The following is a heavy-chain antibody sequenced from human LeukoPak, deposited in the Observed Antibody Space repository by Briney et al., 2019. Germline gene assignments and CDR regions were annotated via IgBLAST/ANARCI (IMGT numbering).Heavy chain of an antibody. CDR2: INHSGST. D-gene: IGHD3-10*01. Sequence: PSETLSLTCAVYGGSFSGYYWSWIRQPPGKGLEWIGEINHSGSTNYNPSLKSRVTMSVDTSKNQFSLKLSSVTAADTAVYYCARDLGATYYYGSGSRDYWGQGTLVTVSS. V-gene: IGHV4-34*01. CDR3: ARDLGATYYYGSGSRDY. CDR1: GGSFSGYY. J-gene: IGHJ4*02.